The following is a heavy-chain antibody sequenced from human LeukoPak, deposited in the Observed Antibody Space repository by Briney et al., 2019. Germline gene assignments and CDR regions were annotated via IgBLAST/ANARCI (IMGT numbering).Heavy chain of an antibody. CDR2: MNQDGSEQ. V-gene: IGHV3-7*04. J-gene: IGHJ4*02. CDR3: SRGQGCAY. CDR1: GFDFDNYW. D-gene: IGHD6-19*01. Sequence: GGSLRLSCEASGFDFDNYWMTWVRQAPGKGLEWVANMNQDGSEQYYVDSVKGRFSISRDNAKKSLYLPMNSLRAEDTAVYYCSRGQGCAYWGQGTLVTVSS.